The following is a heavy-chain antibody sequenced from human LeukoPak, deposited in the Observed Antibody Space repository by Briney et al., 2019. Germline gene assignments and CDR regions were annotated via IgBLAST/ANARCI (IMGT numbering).Heavy chain of an antibody. J-gene: IGHJ4*02. CDR1: GFIFSKHL. CDR2: LNLDGSTT. Sequence: GGSLTLSCVASGFIFSKHLMHWVRQAPGKGLVWVSRLNLDGSTTSYADSVKGRFTISRDNAKNTLYLQMNSLRVDDTGVYYCARESSGSYWGWGQGTLVTVSS. D-gene: IGHD3-10*01. V-gene: IGHV3-74*01. CDR3: ARESSGSYWG.